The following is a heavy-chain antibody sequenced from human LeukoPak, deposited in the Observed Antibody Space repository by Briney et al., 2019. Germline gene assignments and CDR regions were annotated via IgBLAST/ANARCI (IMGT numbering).Heavy chain of an antibody. Sequence: GGSLRLSCAASGFTFDDYTMHWVRQAPGKGLEWVSAISGSSGSTYYADSVKGRFTISRDDSKNTLYLQMNSLRAEDTAVYYCSPEPSSWFLYWGQGTLVTVSS. CDR3: SPEPSSWFLY. J-gene: IGHJ4*02. CDR1: GFTFDDYT. V-gene: IGHV3-23*01. CDR2: ISGSSGST. D-gene: IGHD6-13*01.